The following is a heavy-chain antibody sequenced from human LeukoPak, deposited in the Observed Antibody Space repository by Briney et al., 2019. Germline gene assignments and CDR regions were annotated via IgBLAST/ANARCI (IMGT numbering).Heavy chain of an antibody. D-gene: IGHD2-2*01. V-gene: IGHV5-51*01. CDR1: GYSFTSFW. CDR2: IYPGDSDT. CDR3: SRGGRGYCSITSCKLDY. J-gene: IGHJ4*02. Sequence: GESLKISCKGSGYSFTSFWIGWVRQMPGKGLEWMGIIYPGDSDTRYSPSFQGQVTISADKSISTAYLQWSSLKASDTAMYYCSRGGRGYCSITSCKLDYWGQGTLVTVSS.